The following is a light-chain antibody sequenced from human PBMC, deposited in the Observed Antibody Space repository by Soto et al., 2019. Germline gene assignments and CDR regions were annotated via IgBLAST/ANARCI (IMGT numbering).Light chain of an antibody. Sequence: EIVMTQSPATLSVSPGDSATLSCRASQSVSTYLAWYQQKPGQAPRLLIYDASNRVTGIPARFRGSGSGTDFTLTISSLEPDDFAAYYCQQRSNWQITFGQGTRLEIK. V-gene: IGKV3-11*01. CDR1: QSVSTY. J-gene: IGKJ5*01. CDR2: DAS. CDR3: QQRSNWQIT.